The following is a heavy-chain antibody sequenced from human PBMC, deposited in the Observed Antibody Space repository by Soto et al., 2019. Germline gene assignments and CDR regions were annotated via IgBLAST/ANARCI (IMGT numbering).Heavy chain of an antibody. D-gene: IGHD5-12*01. CDR3: AREDSGYDFFDY. CDR1: GGSISSGGYY. CDR2: IYYSGST. J-gene: IGHJ4*02. V-gene: IGHV4-31*03. Sequence: QVQLQESGPGLVKPSQTLSLTCTVSGGSISSGGYYWSWIRQHPGKGLEWIGYIYYSGSTYYNPSLKSRGTISIYTSKDQSALKLSSVTAPDAAVYYCAREDSGYDFFDYWGQGTLVTVSP.